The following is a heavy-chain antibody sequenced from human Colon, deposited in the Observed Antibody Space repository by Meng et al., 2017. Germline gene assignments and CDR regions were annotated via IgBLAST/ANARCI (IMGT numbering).Heavy chain of an antibody. CDR1: GGSISTSGYY. D-gene: IGHD6-19*01. CDR2: IGHSGFT. V-gene: IGHV4-39*01. J-gene: IGHJ5*02. CDR3: VRSSGWVRTGFDP. Sequence: QPQLQESGPGLVRPSEALSLTWSVSGGSISTSGYYWGWIRQPPGKGLEWIGSIGHSGFTYYTPSLKSRVTVSIDTSRNQFSLWLTSVTAADMAVYYCVRSSGWVRTGFDPWGQGTLVTVSS.